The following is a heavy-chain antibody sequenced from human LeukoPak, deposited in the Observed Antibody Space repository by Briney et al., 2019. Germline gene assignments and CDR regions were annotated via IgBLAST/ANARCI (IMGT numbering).Heavy chain of an antibody. Sequence: ASVKVSCKASGYTFTGYYMHWVRQAPGQGLEWMGWINPNSGGTNYAQKFQGRVTMTRDTSISTVYMELSSLRSEDTAVYYCARAPYCSGGSCYRLVRWFDPWGQGTLVTVSS. CDR1: GYTFTGYY. V-gene: IGHV1-2*02. D-gene: IGHD2-15*01. CDR2: INPNSGGT. CDR3: ARAPYCSGGSCYRLVRWFDP. J-gene: IGHJ5*02.